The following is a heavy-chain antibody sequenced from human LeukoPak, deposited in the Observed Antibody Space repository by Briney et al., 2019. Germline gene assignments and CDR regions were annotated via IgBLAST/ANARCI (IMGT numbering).Heavy chain of an antibody. CDR3: ARVIAADHYFDY. CDR2: ISGSGGST. J-gene: IGHJ4*02. CDR1: GFTFSSYA. D-gene: IGHD6-25*01. Sequence: GGSLRLSCAASGFTFSSYAMSWVRQAPGKGLEWVSAISGSGGSTYYADSVKGRFTISRDNSKNTLYLQMNSLRAEDTAVYYCARVIAADHYFDYWGQGTLVTVSS. V-gene: IGHV3-23*01.